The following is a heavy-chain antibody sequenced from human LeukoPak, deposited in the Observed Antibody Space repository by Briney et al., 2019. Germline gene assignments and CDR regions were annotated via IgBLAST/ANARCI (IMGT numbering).Heavy chain of an antibody. D-gene: IGHD2-8*01. CDR1: VFTFSSYA. J-gene: IGHJ4*02. V-gene: IGHV3-23*01. CDR3: AEDTSSGKYCTNGVCSPFDY. CDR2: ISDSGDYT. Sequence: GGSLRLSCVGSVFTFSSYAMSWVRQAPGQGLEWVSVISDSGDYTSYADSVRGRFTISRDDSRNTLSLQMISLRPENTAVYYCAEDTSSGKYCTNGVCSPFDYWGQGTLVTVSS.